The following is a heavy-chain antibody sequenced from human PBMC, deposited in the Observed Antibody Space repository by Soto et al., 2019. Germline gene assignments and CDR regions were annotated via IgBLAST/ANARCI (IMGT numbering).Heavy chain of an antibody. V-gene: IGHV3-15*07. CDR1: GFTFYNSW. CDR3: TTGSVEGV. D-gene: IGHD2-15*01. J-gene: IGHJ6*02. CDR2: IKRNSDGGRT. Sequence: DVQLVESGGGLVKPGGSLRLSCAASGFTFYNSWMNWVRQAPGKGLEWVGRIKRNSDGGRTDYAAPVKGRFTISRDDSENTLYLQMNSLKTEDTAVYYCTTGSVEGVWGQVTTVSVSS.